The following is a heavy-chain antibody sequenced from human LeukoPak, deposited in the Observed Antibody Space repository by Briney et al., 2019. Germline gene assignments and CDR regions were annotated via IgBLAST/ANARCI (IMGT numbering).Heavy chain of an antibody. CDR2: IHTSGST. Sequence: PSETLSLTCAVYGGSFSGYYWSWIRQPAGKGLEWIGRIHTSGSTNYNPSLKSRVTMSVDTSKNQFSLKLTSVTAADTAVYYCARDSYYYDSSGYYRFDYWGQGTLVSVSS. J-gene: IGHJ4*02. CDR1: GGSFSGYY. D-gene: IGHD3-22*01. V-gene: IGHV4-4*07. CDR3: ARDSYYYDSSGYYRFDY.